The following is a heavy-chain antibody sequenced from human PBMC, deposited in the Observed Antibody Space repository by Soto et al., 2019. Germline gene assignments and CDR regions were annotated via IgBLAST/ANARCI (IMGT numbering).Heavy chain of an antibody. CDR2: ISGRGGST. CDR1: GFTFSSYA. V-gene: IGHV3-23*01. D-gene: IGHD1-26*01. J-gene: IGHJ4*02. CDR3: AKATPYNSGSYYYFDF. Sequence: GGSLRLSCAASGFTFSSYAMSWVRQAPGKGLEWVSAISGRGGSTYYADSVKGRFTISRDNSKNTLYLQMNSLRAEDTAVYYCAKATPYNSGSYYYFDFWGQGTLVTVSS.